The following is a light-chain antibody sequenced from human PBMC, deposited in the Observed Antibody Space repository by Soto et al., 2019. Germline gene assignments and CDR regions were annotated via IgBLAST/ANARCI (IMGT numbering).Light chain of an antibody. Sequence: QSALTQPPSASGSPGQSVTISCTGTSSDVGGYNYVSWYQQQSGKTHKLIIYEVTKRPSGVPDRFSGSKSGNPASLAVSGLQAEDEADYYCSSYGGDNNWGVFGGGTKLTVL. CDR3: SSYGGDNNWGV. J-gene: IGLJ2*01. CDR2: EVT. V-gene: IGLV2-8*01. CDR1: SSDVGGYNY.